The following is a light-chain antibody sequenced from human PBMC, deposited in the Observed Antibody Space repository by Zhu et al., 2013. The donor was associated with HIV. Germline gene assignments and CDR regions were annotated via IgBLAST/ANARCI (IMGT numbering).Light chain of an antibody. V-gene: IGKV3-20*01. CDR1: ERVSDN. CDR3: QQYGSSPPLT. Sequence: EIVLTQSPGTLSLSPGESATLSCRASERVSDNLAWYQQRPGQAPRLLIYGASSRATGIPDRFSCSGSGTDFTLTISRLEPEDFAVYYCQQYGSSPPLTFGGGTEGGDQT. CDR2: GAS. J-gene: IGKJ4*01.